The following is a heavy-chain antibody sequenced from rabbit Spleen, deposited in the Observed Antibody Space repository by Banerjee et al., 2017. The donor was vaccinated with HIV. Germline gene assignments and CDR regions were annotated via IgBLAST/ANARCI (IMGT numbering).Heavy chain of an antibody. Sequence: EQLEESGGGLVKPEGSLTLTCKASGVSFSDKHVMCWVRQAPGKGLEWIACMNSRSGEDVYATWAKGRFTISKTSSTTVTLQMTSLTAADTATYFCARDLPGVIGWNFNLWGPGTLVTVS. J-gene: IGHJ4*01. V-gene: IGHV1S45*01. CDR1: GVSFSDKHV. CDR3: ARDLPGVIGWNFNL. CDR2: MNSRSGED. D-gene: IGHD1-1*01.